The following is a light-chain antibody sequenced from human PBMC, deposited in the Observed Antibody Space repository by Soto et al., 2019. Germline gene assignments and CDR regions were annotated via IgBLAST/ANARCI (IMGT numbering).Light chain of an antibody. CDR1: QTITTS. V-gene: IGKV1-5*03. CDR3: QQYDSYSVRT. J-gene: IGKJ1*01. Sequence: DIQMTQSPSTLSASVGDGVTITCRASQTITTSLAWYQQKPGKAPKLLICKASSLESGVPSRFSGSGYGTEFTRTISSLQPDDFATYSCQQYDSYSVRTFGQGTKVEI. CDR2: KAS.